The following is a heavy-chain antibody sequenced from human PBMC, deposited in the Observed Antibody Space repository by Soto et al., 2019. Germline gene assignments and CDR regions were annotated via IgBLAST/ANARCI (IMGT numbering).Heavy chain of an antibody. CDR3: ARAGYDILTGYYNWFDP. D-gene: IGHD3-9*01. CDR2: IYHSGST. V-gene: IGHV4-30-2*01. Sequence: PSETLSLTCAVSGGSISSGGYSWSWIRQPPGKGLEWIGYIYHSGSTYYNPSLKSRVTISVDRSKNQFSLKLSPVTAADTAVYYCARAGYDILTGYYNWFDPWAREPWSPSPQ. CDR1: GGSISSGGYS. J-gene: IGHJ5*02.